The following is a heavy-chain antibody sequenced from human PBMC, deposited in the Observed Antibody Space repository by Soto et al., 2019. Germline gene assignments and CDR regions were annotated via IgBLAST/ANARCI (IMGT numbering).Heavy chain of an antibody. CDR2: ISYDGVVQ. Sequence: QVQLVESGGGVVQPGTSLRLACATSRFTFSEYAMHWVRQAPGKGLEWVAVISYDGVVQIYPESVKGRFTISRDNSRNILYLEMNRVRAEDTAVYYCASGDRTPMYYFDYWGQGTLVTVSS. J-gene: IGHJ4*02. D-gene: IGHD7-27*01. V-gene: IGHV3-30-3*01. CDR1: RFTFSEYA. CDR3: ASGDRTPMYYFDY.